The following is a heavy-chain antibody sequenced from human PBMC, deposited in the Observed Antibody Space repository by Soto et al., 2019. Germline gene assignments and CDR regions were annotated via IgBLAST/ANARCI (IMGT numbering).Heavy chain of an antibody. CDR2: INHSGST. Sequence: SETLSLTCAVYGGSFSGYYWSWIRQPPGKGLEWIGEINHSGSTNCNPSLKSRVTISVDTSKNQFSLKQSSVTAADTAVYYCARLPFSSYYGMDVWGQGTTVTVSS. D-gene: IGHD2-2*01. J-gene: IGHJ6*02. CDR3: ARLPFSSYYGMDV. V-gene: IGHV4-34*01. CDR1: GGSFSGYY.